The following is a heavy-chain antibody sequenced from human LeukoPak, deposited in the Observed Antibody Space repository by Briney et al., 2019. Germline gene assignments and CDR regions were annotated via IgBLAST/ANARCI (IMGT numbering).Heavy chain of an antibody. CDR2: ISAYNGNT. J-gene: IGHJ4*02. V-gene: IGHV1-18*01. Sequence: ASVKVSCKASGYTFTSYGISWVRQAPGQGLEWMGWISAYNGNTNYAPKLQGRVTMTTDTSTSTAYMELRSLRSDDTAVYYCARDAILDYGGNSRKDFDYWGQGTLVTVSS. CDR3: ARDAILDYGGNSRKDFDY. CDR1: GYTFTSYG. D-gene: IGHD4-23*01.